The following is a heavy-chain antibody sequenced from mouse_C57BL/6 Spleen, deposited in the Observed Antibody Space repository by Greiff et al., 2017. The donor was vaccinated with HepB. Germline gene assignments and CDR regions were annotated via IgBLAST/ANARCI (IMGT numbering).Heavy chain of an antibody. J-gene: IGHJ4*01. Sequence: EVKLMESGAELVKPGASVKLSCTASGFNIKDYYMHWVKQRTEQGLEWIGRIDPEDGETKYAPKFQGKATITADTSSNTAYLQLSSLTSEDTAVYYCAHRDYGSSHYYAMDYWGQGTSVTVSS. CDR3: AHRDYGSSHYYAMDY. D-gene: IGHD1-1*01. V-gene: IGHV14-2*01. CDR1: GFNIKDYY. CDR2: IDPEDGET.